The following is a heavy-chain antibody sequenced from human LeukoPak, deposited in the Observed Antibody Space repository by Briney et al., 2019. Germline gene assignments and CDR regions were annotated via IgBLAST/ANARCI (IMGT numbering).Heavy chain of an antibody. CDR3: ARDACSSTSCSHDAFDI. J-gene: IGHJ3*02. CDR1: GFTFSSYA. Sequence: PGRSLRLSCAASGFTFSSYAMHWVRQAPGKGLEWVAVISYDGSNKYYADSVKGRFTISRDNSKNTLYLQMNSLRAEDTAVYYCARDACSSTSCSHDAFDIWGQGTMVTVS. CDR2: ISYDGSNK. V-gene: IGHV3-30-3*01. D-gene: IGHD2-2*01.